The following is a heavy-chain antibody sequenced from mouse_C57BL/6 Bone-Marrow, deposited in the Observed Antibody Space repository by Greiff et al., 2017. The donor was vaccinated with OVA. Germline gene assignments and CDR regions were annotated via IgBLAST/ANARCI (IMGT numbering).Heavy chain of an antibody. CDR2: INPNYGTT. CDR3: ARWKTVVATDYAMDY. J-gene: IGHJ4*01. Sequence: VQLKQSGPELVKPGASVKISCKASGYSFTDYNMNWVKQSNGKSLEWIGVINPNYGTTSYNQKFKGKATLTVDQSSSTAYMQLNSLTSEDSAVYYCARWKTVVATDYAMDYWGQGTSVTVSS. CDR1: GYSFTDYN. V-gene: IGHV1-39*01. D-gene: IGHD1-1*01.